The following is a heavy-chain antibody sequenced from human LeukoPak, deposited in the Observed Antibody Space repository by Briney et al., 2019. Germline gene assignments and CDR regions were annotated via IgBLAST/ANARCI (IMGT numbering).Heavy chain of an antibody. CDR1: GFTFSSYE. V-gene: IGHV3-48*03. CDR3: AKDDAWLRFGE. CDR2: ISSSGSTI. D-gene: IGHD3-10*01. Sequence: GGSLRLSCAASGFTFSSYEMNWVRQAPGKGLEWVSYISSSGSTIYYADSVKGRFTISRDNAKNTLYLEVISLTAEDTAVYYCAKDDAWLRFGEWSQGTLVTVSS. J-gene: IGHJ4*02.